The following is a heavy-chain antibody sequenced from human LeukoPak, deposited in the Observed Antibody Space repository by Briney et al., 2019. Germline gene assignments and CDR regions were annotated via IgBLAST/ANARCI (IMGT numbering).Heavy chain of an antibody. J-gene: IGHJ4*02. D-gene: IGHD6-13*01. CDR2: IYYSGST. V-gene: IGHV4-39*07. Sequence: SETLSLTCTVSGGSISSSSFYWGWIRQPPGKGLEWIGTIYYSGSTFYNPSLKSRVTVSVYTSKNQFSLKLSSVTAADTAVYYCARGRGIGSSWYYWGQGTLVTVSS. CDR1: GGSISSSSFY. CDR3: ARGRGIGSSWYY.